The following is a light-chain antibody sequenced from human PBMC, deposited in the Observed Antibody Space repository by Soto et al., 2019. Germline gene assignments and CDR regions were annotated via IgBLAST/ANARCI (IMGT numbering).Light chain of an antibody. V-gene: IGKV3-20*01. CDR2: GAS. Sequence: EVVLTQSPGTLSLSPGERATLSCRASPSVSSDSLAWYQQKPGQAPRLLIYGASSRATGIPDRFSGRGSGTDFTLTISRLEPEDSAVYYCQQFGNYIFTFGPVTKVDI. CDR1: PSVSSDS. J-gene: IGKJ3*01. CDR3: QQFGNYIFT.